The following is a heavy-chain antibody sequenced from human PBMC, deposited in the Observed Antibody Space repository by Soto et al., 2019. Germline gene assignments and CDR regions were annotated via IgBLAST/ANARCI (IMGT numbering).Heavy chain of an antibody. Sequence: SGGSLRLSCAASGFIFSSYGMHWVRQAPGKGLEWVAVISYDGINKYYSDSVKGRFTISRDNSKNTLYLQMNSLRAEDTAVYYCAKSVYNWNDGFFDYWGQGTMVTVS. V-gene: IGHV3-30*18. CDR3: AKSVYNWNDGFFDY. CDR1: GFIFSSYG. CDR2: ISYDGINK. J-gene: IGHJ4*02. D-gene: IGHD1-1*01.